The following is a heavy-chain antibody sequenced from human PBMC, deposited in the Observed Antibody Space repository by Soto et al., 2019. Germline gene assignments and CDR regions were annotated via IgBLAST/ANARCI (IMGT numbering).Heavy chain of an antibody. CDR2: ISSSGGST. Sequence: EVQLLESGGGLVQPGGSLRLSCAASGFTFSSYTMSWVRQGPGKGLEWVSGISSSGGSTVYADSVKGRFTISRDNFKNTLYRKMNSLRAEDTAVYYCAKGWGDYWGQGTPVTVSS. CDR1: GFTFSSYT. CDR3: AKGWGDY. J-gene: IGHJ4*02. V-gene: IGHV3-23*01. D-gene: IGHD7-27*01.